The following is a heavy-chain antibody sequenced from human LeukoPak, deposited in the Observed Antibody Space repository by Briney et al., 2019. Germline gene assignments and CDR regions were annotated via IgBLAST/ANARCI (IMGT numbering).Heavy chain of an antibody. J-gene: IGHJ5*02. CDR1: GFTFSSYE. CDR3: ARDQNSRGYSYGP. CDR2: ISSNGSTI. D-gene: IGHD5-18*01. V-gene: IGHV3-48*03. Sequence: GGSLRLSCAASGFTFSSYEMNWVRQAPGKGLEWVSYISSNGSTIYYADSVKGRFTISRDNAKNSLYLQMNSLRAEDTAVYYCARDQNSRGYSYGPWGQGTLVTVSS.